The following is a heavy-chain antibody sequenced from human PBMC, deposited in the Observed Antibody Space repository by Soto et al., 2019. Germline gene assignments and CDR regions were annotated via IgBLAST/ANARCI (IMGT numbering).Heavy chain of an antibody. Sequence: ASVKVSCKASGYTFSSYGISWVRQAPGQGLEWMGWISTYNGNTNYAQKLQGRVTMTTDTSTSTAYMELRSLRSDDTAVYYCAREGSSLFTDYYYYGMDVWGQGTTVTVSS. D-gene: IGHD6-13*01. J-gene: IGHJ6*02. CDR3: AREGSSLFTDYYYYGMDV. CDR2: ISTYNGNT. V-gene: IGHV1-18*01. CDR1: GYTFSSYG.